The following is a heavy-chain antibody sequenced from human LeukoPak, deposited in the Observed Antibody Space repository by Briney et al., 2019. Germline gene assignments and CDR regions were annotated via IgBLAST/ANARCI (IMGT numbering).Heavy chain of an antibody. V-gene: IGHV5-51*01. CDR3: ARARGYYDSSGYLEFDY. D-gene: IGHD3-22*01. CDR1: GYSFTSSW. J-gene: IGHJ4*02. Sequence: GESLKISCKGSGYSFTSSWIGWVRQMPGKGLEWMGIIYPGDSDTRYSPSFQGQVTISADKSISTAYLQWSSLKASDTAMYYCARARGYYDSSGYLEFDYWGQGTLVTVSS. CDR2: IYPGDSDT.